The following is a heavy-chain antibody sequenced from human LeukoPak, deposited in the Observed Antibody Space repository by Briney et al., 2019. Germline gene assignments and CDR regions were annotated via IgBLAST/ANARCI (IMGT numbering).Heavy chain of an antibody. CDR3: ASPYSGYDYNFDH. V-gene: IGHV3-64D*06. D-gene: IGHD5-12*01. Sequence: PGGSLRLSCSASGFTFNNYAMHWVRQAPGQGLEYVSSISSNGGTTYYADSVKGRFTTSRDNSKNTLFLQMSSVRAEDTAVYYCASPYSGYDYNFDHWGQGTLVTVSS. J-gene: IGHJ4*02. CDR1: GFTFNNYA. CDR2: ISSNGGTT.